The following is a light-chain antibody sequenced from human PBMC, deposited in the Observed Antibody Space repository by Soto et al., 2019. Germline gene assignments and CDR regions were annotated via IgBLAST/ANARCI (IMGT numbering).Light chain of an antibody. J-gene: IGKJ4*01. CDR1: QSISSY. V-gene: IGKV1-39*01. CDR2: AAS. CDR3: QHSYSTPLT. Sequence: DFQMNLSPSSLSASVGDRVTIPCRASQSISSYLNWYQQKPGKAPKLLIYAASSLQSGVPSRFSGSGSGTDFTLTISSLQPEDFAPYYCQHSYSTPLTFGGGTKVDIK.